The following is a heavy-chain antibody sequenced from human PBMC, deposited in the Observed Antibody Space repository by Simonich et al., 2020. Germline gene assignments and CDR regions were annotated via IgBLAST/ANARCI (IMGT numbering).Heavy chain of an antibody. J-gene: IGHJ3*02. CDR3: ARVSGGTAMVTSTFDI. CDR2: NHPNRGET. CDR1: GYTFTGSY. D-gene: IGHD5-18*01. Sequence: QVQLVQSGAEVKKPGASVKVSCKASGYTFTGSYMHWVRQAPGQGRMWRRWNHPNRGETYDAQKVQGRVTITRETANSTAYMELSRLGSDDTAVYYCARVSGGTAMVTSTFDIWGQGTMVTVSS. V-gene: IGHV1-2*02.